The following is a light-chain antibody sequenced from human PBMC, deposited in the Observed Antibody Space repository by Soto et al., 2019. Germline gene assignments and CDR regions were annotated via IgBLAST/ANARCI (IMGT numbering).Light chain of an antibody. J-gene: IGLJ1*01. CDR3: QSYDISLRGKV. CDR2: GNT. CDR1: SSNIGAGFD. Sequence: QSVLTQPPSVSGAPGQRVIMSCTGSSSNIGAGFDVHWYQQLPGTAPKLLIYGNTNRPTGVPDRFSGSKAGTSASLTITGLQADDEADYYCQSYDISLRGKVFGPGTKVTVL. V-gene: IGLV1-40*01.